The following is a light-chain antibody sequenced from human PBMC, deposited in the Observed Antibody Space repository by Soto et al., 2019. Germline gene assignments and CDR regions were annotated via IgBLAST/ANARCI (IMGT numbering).Light chain of an antibody. CDR3: LLSYNGPYV. J-gene: IGLJ1*01. CDR1: TGAVTNGHY. Sequence: QAVVTQEPSLTVSPGGTVTLTCGSSTGAVTNGHYPYWFQQKPGQAPRTLIYDTTNRHSWTPARFSGSLLGGKAALTLSGAQPEDEAEYHCLLSYNGPYVFGTGTKLTVL. V-gene: IGLV7-46*01. CDR2: DTT.